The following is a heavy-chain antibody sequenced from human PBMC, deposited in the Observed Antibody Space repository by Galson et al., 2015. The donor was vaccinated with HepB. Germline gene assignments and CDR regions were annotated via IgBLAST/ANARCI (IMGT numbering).Heavy chain of an antibody. J-gene: IGHJ5*02. V-gene: IGHV4-39*01. CDR2: IYYSGST. D-gene: IGHD3-22*01. CDR3: ARHSYYDSSGYYPGWFDP. CDR1: GGSISSSSYY. Sequence: SETLSLTCTVSGGSISSSSYYWGWIRQPPGKGLEWIGSIYYSGSTYYNPSLKSRVTISVDTSKNQFSLKLSSVTAADTAVYYCARHSYYDSSGYYPGWFDPWGQGTLVTVSS.